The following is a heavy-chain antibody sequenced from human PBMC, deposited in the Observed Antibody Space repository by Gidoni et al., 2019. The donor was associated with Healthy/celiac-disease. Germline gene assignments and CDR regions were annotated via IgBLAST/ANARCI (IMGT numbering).Heavy chain of an antibody. CDR1: GGSFSGYY. Sequence: QVQLQQWGAGLLKPSETLSLTCAVYGGSFSGYYWSWIRQPPGKGLEWIGEINHSGSTNPNPSLKSRVTISVDTSKNQFSLKLSSVTAADTAVYYCARLYGSGSYPSGDAFDIWGQGTMVTVSS. CDR2: INHSGST. CDR3: ARLYGSGSYPSGDAFDI. J-gene: IGHJ3*02. D-gene: IGHD3-10*01. V-gene: IGHV4-34*01.